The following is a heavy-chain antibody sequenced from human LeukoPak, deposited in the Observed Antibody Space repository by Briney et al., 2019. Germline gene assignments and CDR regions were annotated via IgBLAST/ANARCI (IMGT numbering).Heavy chain of an antibody. CDR1: GFTFDDYA. Sequence: GGSLRLSCAASGFTFDDYAMHWVRQAPGKGLEWVSPISWDGSHTYYTDSVKGRFTISRDNAKNSLYLQMNSLRAEDTAVYYCAELGITMIGGVWGKGTTVTISS. J-gene: IGHJ6*04. CDR2: ISWDGSHT. V-gene: IGHV3-43D*03. CDR3: AELGITMIGGV. D-gene: IGHD3-10*02.